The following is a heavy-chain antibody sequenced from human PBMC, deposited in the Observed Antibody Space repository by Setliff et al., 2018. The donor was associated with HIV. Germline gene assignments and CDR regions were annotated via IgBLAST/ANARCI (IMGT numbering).Heavy chain of an antibody. J-gene: IGHJ3*02. V-gene: IGHV1-2*06. Sequence: PKASVKVSCKASGYTFTGYYMHWVRQAPGQGPEWLGRINPKSGGTRYAQKFQGRVSMTRDTAISTAYMELSWLRSDDSAVYYCARLPFITIFGVLNGDDGFDIWGQGTMVTVSS. D-gene: IGHD3-3*01. CDR1: GYTFTGYY. CDR2: INPKSGGT. CDR3: ARLPFITIFGVLNGDDGFDI.